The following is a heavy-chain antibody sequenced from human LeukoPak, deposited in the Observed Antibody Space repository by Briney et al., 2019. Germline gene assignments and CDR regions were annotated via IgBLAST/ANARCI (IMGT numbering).Heavy chain of an antibody. D-gene: IGHD2-15*01. CDR3: ASGGLYCSGGSCYDR. CDR1: GYTFTRYA. V-gene: IGHV1-2*02. CDR2: INPNSGGT. J-gene: IGHJ4*02. Sequence: ASVKVSCKASGYTFTRYAMNWVRQAPGQGLEWMGWINPNSGGTNYAQKFQGRVTMTRDTSISTAYMELSRLRSDDTAVYYCASGGLYCSGGSCYDRWGQGTLVTVSS.